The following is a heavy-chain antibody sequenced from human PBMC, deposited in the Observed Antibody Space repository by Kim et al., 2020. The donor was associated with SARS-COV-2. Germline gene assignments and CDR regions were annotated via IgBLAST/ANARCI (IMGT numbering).Heavy chain of an antibody. CDR1: GGSFSGYY. CDR2: VNHSGST. Sequence: SETLSLTCAVYGGSFSGYYWNWIRQPPGKGLEWIGEVNHSGSTNYNPSLKSRVTISVDTSKNQFSLKLSSVTAADTAVYYCARGRYSSSWYGHRDAFDI. V-gene: IGHV4-34*01. CDR3: ARGRYSSSWYGHRDAFDI. D-gene: IGHD6-13*01. J-gene: IGHJ3*02.